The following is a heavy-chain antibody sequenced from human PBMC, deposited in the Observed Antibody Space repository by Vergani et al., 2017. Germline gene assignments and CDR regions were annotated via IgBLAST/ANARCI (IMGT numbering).Heavy chain of an antibody. Sequence: QVQLQESGPGLLKPSQTLSLTCSVAGDSISSGNYYWSWIRQPPGKGLEWIGYIYYSGSTYYNPSLESRVTISRDTSKNQFSLKVHSVTAADTAVYYCARGETRTDWLDPWGQGTQVIVSS. CDR2: IYYSGST. J-gene: IGHJ5*02. V-gene: IGHV4-30-4*08. CDR1: GDSISSGNYY. D-gene: IGHD3/OR15-3a*01. CDR3: ARGETRTDWLDP.